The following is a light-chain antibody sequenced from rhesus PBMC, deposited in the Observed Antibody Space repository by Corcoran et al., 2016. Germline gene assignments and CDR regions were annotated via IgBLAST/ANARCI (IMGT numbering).Light chain of an antibody. CDR3: QHYYDNPPT. V-gene: IGKV1S12*01. CDR1: QNIYSN. Sequence: DIQMTQSPSALSASVGDRVTISFRASQNIYSNLAWYQQKPGKAPKLLIYAASSLQTGIPSRFSGRGSGTDFTLTISSLQPEDSAAYYCQHYYDNPPTFGQGTKVEIK. CDR2: AAS. J-gene: IGKJ1*01.